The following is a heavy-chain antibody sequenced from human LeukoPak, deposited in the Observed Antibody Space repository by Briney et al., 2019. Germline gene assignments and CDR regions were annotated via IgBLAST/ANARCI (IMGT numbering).Heavy chain of an antibody. Sequence: PSETLSLTCTVSGGSISSSSYYWGWIRQPPGKGLEWIGSIYYSGSTYYNPSLKGRVTISVDTSKNQFSLKLSSVTAADTAVYYCVGGSRDAFDIWGQGTMVTASS. V-gene: IGHV4-39*01. CDR3: VGGSRDAFDI. CDR1: GGSISSSSYY. D-gene: IGHD3-10*01. CDR2: IYYSGST. J-gene: IGHJ3*02.